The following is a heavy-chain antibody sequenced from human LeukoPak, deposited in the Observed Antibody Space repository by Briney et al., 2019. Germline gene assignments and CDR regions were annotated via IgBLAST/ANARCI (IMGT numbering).Heavy chain of an antibody. CDR3: ARDQGGLLDY. Sequence: SETLSLTCTVSGGSISSGGYYWSWIRQHPGKGLEWIGYIYYSGSTYYNPSLKSRVTISVDTSKNQFSLRLSSVTAADTAVYYCARDQGGLLDYWGQGTLVTVSS. D-gene: IGHD4-17*01. CDR1: GGSISSGGYY. V-gene: IGHV4-31*03. J-gene: IGHJ4*02. CDR2: IYYSGST.